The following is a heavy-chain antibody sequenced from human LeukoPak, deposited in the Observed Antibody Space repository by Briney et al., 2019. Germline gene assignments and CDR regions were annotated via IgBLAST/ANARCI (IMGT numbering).Heavy chain of an antibody. J-gene: IGHJ4*02. Sequence: GGSLRLSCAASGFTFSSSAMSWVRQAPGKGLEWVSSISRSSNYIYYADSVKGRFTISRDNAKNSLYLQMNSLRAEDTAVYYCARGPQRDLVDYWGQGTLSPSPQ. CDR2: ISRSSNYI. CDR1: GFTFSSSA. V-gene: IGHV3-21*04. CDR3: ARGPQRDLVDY.